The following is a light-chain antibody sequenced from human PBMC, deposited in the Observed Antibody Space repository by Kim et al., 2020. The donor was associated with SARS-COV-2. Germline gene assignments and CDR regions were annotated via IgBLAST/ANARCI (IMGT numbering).Light chain of an antibody. J-gene: IGLJ2*01. CDR1: SSNIGAGYD. V-gene: IGLV1-40*01. CDR2: GNS. Sequence: RVTISCTGDSSNIGAGYDVHWYQQLPGTAPKLLIYGNSNRPSGVPDRFSGSKSGTSASLAITGLQAEDEADYYCQSYDSSLSGPVVFGGGTQLTVL. CDR3: QSYDSSLSGPVV.